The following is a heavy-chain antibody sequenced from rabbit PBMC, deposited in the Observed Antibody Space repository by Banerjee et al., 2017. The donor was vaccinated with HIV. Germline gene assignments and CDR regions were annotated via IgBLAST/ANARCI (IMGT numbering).Heavy chain of an antibody. CDR2: IGIGSDTT. CDR3: ARCNKYDDYGDVWLDL. V-gene: IGHV1S45*01. J-gene: IGHJ6*01. Sequence: QEQLEESGGDLVKPEVSPTLTCKASGFDFSSNAMCWVRQAPGKGLEWFECIGIGSDTTYYASWAKGRYTITKTSSTTMTLQMTSLTAADTATYFCARCNKYDDYGDVWLDLWSPRTLVPVS. CDR1: GFDFSSNA. D-gene: IGHD2-1*01.